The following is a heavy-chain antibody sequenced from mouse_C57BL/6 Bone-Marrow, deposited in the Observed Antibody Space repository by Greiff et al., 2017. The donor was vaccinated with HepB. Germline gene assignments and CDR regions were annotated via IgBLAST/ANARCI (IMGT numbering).Heavy chain of an antibody. J-gene: IGHJ1*03. Sequence: EVQLVESGGGLVKPGGSLKLSCAASGFTFSSYAMSWVRQTPEKRLEWVATISDGGSYTYYPDNVKGRFTISRDNAKNNLYLQMSHLKSEDTAMYYCASSTGTERYFDVWGTGTTVTVSS. V-gene: IGHV5-4*01. CDR2: ISDGGSYT. CDR1: GFTFSSYA. CDR3: ASSTGTERYFDV. D-gene: IGHD4-1*01.